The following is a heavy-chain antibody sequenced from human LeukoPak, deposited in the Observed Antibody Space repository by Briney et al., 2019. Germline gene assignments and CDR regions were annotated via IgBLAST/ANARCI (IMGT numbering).Heavy chain of an antibody. D-gene: IGHD6-19*01. Sequence: SETLSLTCTVSGGSISSGGYSWSWIRQPPGKGLEWIGYIYHSGSTYYNPSLKSRVTISVDRSKNQFSLKLSSVTAADTAVYYCARGHSSGWYYRFDYWGQGTLVTVSS. CDR2: IYHSGST. V-gene: IGHV4-30-2*01. CDR1: GGSISSGGYS. CDR3: ARGHSSGWYYRFDY. J-gene: IGHJ4*02.